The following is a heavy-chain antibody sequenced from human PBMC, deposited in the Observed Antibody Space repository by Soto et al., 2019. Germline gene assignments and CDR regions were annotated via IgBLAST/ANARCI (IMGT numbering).Heavy chain of an antibody. Sequence: SVKVSFKASGGTFSSYAISWVRQAPGQGLEWMGGIIPIFGTANYAQKFQGRVTITADESTSTAYMELSSLRSEGTAVYYCARYSSSWYSTYGMDVWGQGTTVTVSS. V-gene: IGHV1-69*13. D-gene: IGHD6-13*01. CDR3: ARYSSSWYSTYGMDV. CDR2: IIPIFGTA. CDR1: GGTFSSYA. J-gene: IGHJ6*02.